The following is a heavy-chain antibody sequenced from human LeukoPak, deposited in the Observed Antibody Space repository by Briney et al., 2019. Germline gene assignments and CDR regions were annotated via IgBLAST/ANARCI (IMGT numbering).Heavy chain of an antibody. CDR1: GYSFTSYW. J-gene: IGHJ4*02. CDR3: AGGPVQEQHDFDY. V-gene: IGHV5-51*01. D-gene: IGHD4-11*01. CDR2: VYPGDSDT. Sequence: GESLKISCKGSGYSFTSYWIGWVRQMPGKGLEWMGIVYPGDSDTRYGPSFQGQVTISADKSISTAYLQWSSLKASDTAMYYCAGGPVQEQHDFDYWGQGTLVTVSS.